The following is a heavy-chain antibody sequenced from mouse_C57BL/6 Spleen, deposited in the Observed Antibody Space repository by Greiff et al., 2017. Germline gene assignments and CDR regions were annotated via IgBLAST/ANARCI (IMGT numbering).Heavy chain of an antibody. CDR3: ARDGSSYLYYFDY. CDR2: IHPNSGST. Sequence: QVHVKQPGAELVKPGASVMLSCKASGYTFTSYWMHWVKQRPGQGLEWIGMIHPNSGSTNYNEKFKSKATLTVDKSSSTAYMQLSSLTSEDSAVYYCARDGSSYLYYFDYWGQGTTLTVSS. J-gene: IGHJ2*01. CDR1: GYTFTSYW. V-gene: IGHV1-64*01. D-gene: IGHD1-1*01.